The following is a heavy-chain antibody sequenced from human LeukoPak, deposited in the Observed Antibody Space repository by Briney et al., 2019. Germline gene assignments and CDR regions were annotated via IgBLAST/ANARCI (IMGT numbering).Heavy chain of an antibody. Sequence: PGGSLRLSCAASGFTFSSYAMSWVRQAPGKGLEWVSSISRGGNSLYYADSVRGRFTISRDNAKNFLYLQMNSLRADDTAVYYCARDQYLDCRGQGTLITVSS. V-gene: IGHV3-21*04. CDR3: ARDQYLDC. CDR2: ISRGGNSL. CDR1: GFTFSSYA. J-gene: IGHJ4*02.